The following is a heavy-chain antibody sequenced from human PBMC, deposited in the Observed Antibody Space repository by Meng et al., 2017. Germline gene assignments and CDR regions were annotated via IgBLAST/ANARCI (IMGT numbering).Heavy chain of an antibody. CDR2: IRGSIRGSGPST. CDR3: AKEIYSGSYYVWNY. J-gene: IGHJ4*02. V-gene: IGHV3-23*01. CDR1: GFTFSNYA. D-gene: IGHD1-26*01. Sequence: GESLKISCAASGFTFSNYAMSWVCQAPGKGLEWVSDIRGSIRGSGPSTYYADSVKGRFTISRDNSKNTLYLQMNSLRAEDTAVYYCAKEIYSGSYYVWNYWGQGTLVTVSS.